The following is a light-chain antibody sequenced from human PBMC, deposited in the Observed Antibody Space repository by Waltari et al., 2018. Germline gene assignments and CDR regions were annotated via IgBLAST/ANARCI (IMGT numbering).Light chain of an antibody. CDR1: QVFSGS. J-gene: IGKJ3*01. V-gene: IGKV1-9*01. CDR2: GVS. Sequence: DIQLTQSPSFLSASIGDRVTITCRASQVFSGSLAWYQKKPAKAPKLLIYGVSALHSGVPSRFSGSGSGTEFTLTISSLQPDDFATYYCLSTYPFTFGPGTRLDV. CDR3: LSTYPFT.